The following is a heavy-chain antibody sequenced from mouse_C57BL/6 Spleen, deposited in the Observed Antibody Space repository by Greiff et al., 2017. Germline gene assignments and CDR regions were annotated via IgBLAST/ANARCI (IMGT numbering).Heavy chain of an antibody. V-gene: IGHV1-64*01. CDR1: GYTFTSYW. D-gene: IGHD2-4*01. CDR3: ASSHYDYDEGFAY. CDR2: IHPNSGST. Sequence: QVQLKQPGAELVKPGASVKLSCKASGYTFTSYWMHWVKQRPGQGLEWIGMIHPNSGSTNYNEKFKSKATLTVDKSSNTAYMQLSSLTSEDSAVYYCASSHYDYDEGFAYWGQGTLVTVSA. J-gene: IGHJ3*01.